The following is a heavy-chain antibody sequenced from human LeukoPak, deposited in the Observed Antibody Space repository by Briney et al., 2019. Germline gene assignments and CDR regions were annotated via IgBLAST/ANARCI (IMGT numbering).Heavy chain of an antibody. J-gene: IGHJ4*02. CDR3: AKDATSPRVVVVAATAFDY. D-gene: IGHD2-15*01. V-gene: IGHV3-23*01. CDR2: ISGSGGST. Sequence: PGGSLRLSCAASGFTFSSYAMSWVRQAPGKGLEWVSAISGSGGSTYYADSVKGRFTISRDNSKNTLYLQMNSLRAEDTAVYYCAKDATSPRVVVVAATAFDYWGQGTLVTVSS. CDR1: GFTFSSYA.